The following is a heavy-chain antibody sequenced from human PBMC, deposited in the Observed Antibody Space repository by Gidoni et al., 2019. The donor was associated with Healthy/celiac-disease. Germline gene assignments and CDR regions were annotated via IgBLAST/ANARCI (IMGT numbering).Heavy chain of an antibody. Sequence: EVQLVASGGGLVKPGGSLRLSCAASGFTFSSYSMNWVRQAPGKGLEWVSSISSSSSYIYYADSVKGRFTISRDNAKNSLYLQMNSLRAEDTAVYYCARGVEQQLVVDYWGQGTLVTVSS. CDR3: ARGVEQQLVVDY. D-gene: IGHD6-13*01. V-gene: IGHV3-21*01. CDR1: GFTFSSYS. J-gene: IGHJ4*02. CDR2: ISSSSSYI.